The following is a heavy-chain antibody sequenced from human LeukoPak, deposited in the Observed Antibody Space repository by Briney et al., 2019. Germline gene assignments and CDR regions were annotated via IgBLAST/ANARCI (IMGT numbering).Heavy chain of an antibody. V-gene: IGHV4-39*01. J-gene: IGHJ4*02. CDR2: LYYTGNT. CDR3: ARHDYDFWSGLFDF. D-gene: IGHD3-3*01. Sequence: PSETLSLTCSVSGGSISSSRFYWVWIRPPPGKGLEWIGSLYYTGNTYYNPSLNSRVTISIDTSQNQFSLKLTSVTAADTAVYYCARHDYDFWSGLFDFWGQGTLVTVSS. CDR1: GGSISSSRFY.